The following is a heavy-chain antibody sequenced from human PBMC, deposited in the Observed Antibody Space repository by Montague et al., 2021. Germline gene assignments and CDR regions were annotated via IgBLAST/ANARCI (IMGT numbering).Heavy chain of an antibody. V-gene: IGHV4-34*01. Sequence: SETLSLTCAVYGGSFSGHYWSWIRQPPGKGLEWIGEINHSRSTNYNPSLKSRVTMSVDTSKNQFSLNLSSVTAADTAVYYCARYLHTSKYSGSHYLSRQYGMDVWGQGTTVPVSS. CDR1: GGSFSGHY. CDR3: ARYLHTSKYSGSHYLSRQYGMDV. J-gene: IGHJ6*02. CDR2: INHSRST. D-gene: IGHD1-26*01.